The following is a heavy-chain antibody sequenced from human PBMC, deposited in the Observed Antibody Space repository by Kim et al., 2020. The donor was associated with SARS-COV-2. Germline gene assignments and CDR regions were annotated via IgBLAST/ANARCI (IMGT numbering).Heavy chain of an antibody. CDR3: AREVPSGGGGYYYYYMDV. J-gene: IGHJ6*03. Sequence: GGSLRLSCAASGFTFSSYSMNWVRQAPGKGLEWVSSISSSSSYIYYADSVKGRFTISRDNAKNSLYLQMNSLRAEDTAVYYCAREVPSGGGGYYYYYMDVWGKGTTVTVSS. D-gene: IGHD6-25*01. V-gene: IGHV3-21*01. CDR2: ISSSSSYI. CDR1: GFTFSSYS.